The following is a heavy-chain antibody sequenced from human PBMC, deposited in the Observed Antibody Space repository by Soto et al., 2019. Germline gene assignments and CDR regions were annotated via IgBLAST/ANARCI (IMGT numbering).Heavy chain of an antibody. V-gene: IGHV3-74*01. J-gene: IGHJ5*02. CDR2: IGPDGTST. CDR3: VREVIAVLGSIRWFDP. D-gene: IGHD6-19*01. Sequence: GGSLRLSCAVSGVTFRDYWMHWVRQVPGKGLLWVSRIGPDGTSTKYADSVKGRFTISRSNPENTLYLQMNSLRAEDTGVYYCVREVIAVLGSIRWFDPWGQGTLVTVSS. CDR1: GVTFRDYW.